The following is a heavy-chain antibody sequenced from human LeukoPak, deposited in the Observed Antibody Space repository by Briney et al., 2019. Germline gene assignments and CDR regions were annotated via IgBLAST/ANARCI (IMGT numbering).Heavy chain of an antibody. J-gene: IGHJ6*02. CDR2: IKQDGSKK. CDR1: GFPSSSYW. Sequence: AGGSLRLSCVASGFPSSSYWMTWVRQAPGKGLEWVANIKQDGSKKSYVDSVKGRFTISRDNAKNSLHLQMNSLRAEDTAVYYCARRNAMDVWGQGTTVIVFS. V-gene: IGHV3-7*03. CDR3: ARRNAMDV.